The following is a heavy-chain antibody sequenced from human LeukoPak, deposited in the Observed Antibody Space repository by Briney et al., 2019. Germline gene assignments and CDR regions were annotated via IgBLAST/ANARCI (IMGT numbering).Heavy chain of an antibody. Sequence: GGSLRLSCAASGITFSSHSMNWVREAPGKGLEWGSYISSSSSTIYYADSVKGRFTISRDNAKNSLYLQMKILRDEDTAVYYCAIGPYGMDVWGQGTTVTVSS. V-gene: IGHV3-48*02. CDR3: AIGPYGMDV. CDR1: GITFSSHS. CDR2: ISSSSSTI. J-gene: IGHJ6*02.